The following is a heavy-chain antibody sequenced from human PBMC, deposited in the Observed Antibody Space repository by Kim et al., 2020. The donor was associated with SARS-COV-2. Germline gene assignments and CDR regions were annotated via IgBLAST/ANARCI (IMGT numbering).Heavy chain of an antibody. CDR1: GGSISGGGYY. CDR2: IYYSGST. Sequence: SETLSLTCTVSGGSISGGGYYWSWIRQHPGKGLEWIGNIYYSGSTYYNTSLKSRVTISVDTSKNQFSLKLSSVTAADTAVYYCARGSPLYYYGSRSLVSGHYYGMDVSGRGTTVSVPS. J-gene: IGHJ6*02. D-gene: IGHD3-10*01. V-gene: IGHV4-31*03. CDR3: ARGSPLYYYGSRSLVSGHYYGMDV.